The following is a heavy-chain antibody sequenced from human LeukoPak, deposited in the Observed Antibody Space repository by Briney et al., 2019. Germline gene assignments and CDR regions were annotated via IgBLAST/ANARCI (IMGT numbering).Heavy chain of an antibody. Sequence: PGGSLRPSCAASGFTFSSYEMNWVRQAPGKGLEWVSYISSSGTTIYYADSVKGRFTISRDNAKNSLYLQMNSLRAEDTAVYYCARIYDSGSYSSFDYWGQGTLVTVSS. CDR3: ARIYDSGSYSSFDY. V-gene: IGHV3-48*03. D-gene: IGHD3-10*01. CDR2: ISSSGTTI. CDR1: GFTFSSYE. J-gene: IGHJ4*02.